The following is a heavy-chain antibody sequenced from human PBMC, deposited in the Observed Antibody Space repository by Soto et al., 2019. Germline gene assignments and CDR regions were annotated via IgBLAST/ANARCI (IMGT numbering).Heavy chain of an antibody. CDR1: GGSISSYY. CDR3: ARNRNGTTVTYYYMDV. V-gene: IGHV4-59*01. D-gene: IGHD1-1*01. J-gene: IGHJ6*03. CDR2: IYYSGST. Sequence: SETLSLTCTVSGGSISSYYWSWIRQPPGKGLEWIGYIYYSGSTNYNPSLKSRVTISVDTSKNQFSLKLSSVTAADTAVYYCARNRNGTTVTYYYMDVWGKGTTVTVSS.